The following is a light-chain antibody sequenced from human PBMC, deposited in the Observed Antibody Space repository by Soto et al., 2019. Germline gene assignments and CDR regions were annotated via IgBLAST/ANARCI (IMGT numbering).Light chain of an antibody. CDR3: QQYNNWPHT. CDR2: GVS. V-gene: IGKV3-15*01. CDR1: QSVSSK. Sequence: DIVMTQAPATLSVSPGERASLSCMASQSVSSKLAWFQQKPGQAPSLLIYGVSTRATGVPVRFSGSGSGTEFTLTVNSLQSEDFEVYYCQQYNNWPHTFGQGTKVDIK. J-gene: IGKJ2*01.